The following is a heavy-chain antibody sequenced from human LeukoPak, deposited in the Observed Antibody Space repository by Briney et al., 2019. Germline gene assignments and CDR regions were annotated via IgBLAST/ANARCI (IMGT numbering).Heavy chain of an antibody. Sequence: GGSLRLSCAASGFTFSSYAMSWVRQAPGKRLEWVSAISGSGGSTYYADSVKGRFTISRDNSKNTLYLQMNSLRAEDTAVYYCAKWERWGSNGHLDYWGQGTLVTVSS. J-gene: IGHJ4*02. CDR1: GFTFSSYA. D-gene: IGHD5-24*01. CDR2: ISGSGGST. V-gene: IGHV3-23*01. CDR3: AKWERWGSNGHLDY.